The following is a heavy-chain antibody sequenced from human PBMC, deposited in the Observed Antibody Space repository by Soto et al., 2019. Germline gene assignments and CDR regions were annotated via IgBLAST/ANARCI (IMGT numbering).Heavy chain of an antibody. Sequence: QVHLQQWGAGLLKPSETLSLPCAVYGGSFSGYYWSWIRQPPGKGLGWIGEINHSGSTNYNPSLKSRGTISVDTSKNQFSLKLSSATAADTAVYYCASLLAWAAVPWGQGNLVTVSS. CDR3: ASLLAWAAVP. J-gene: IGHJ5*02. CDR1: GGSFSGYY. CDR2: INHSGST. D-gene: IGHD3-3*02. V-gene: IGHV4-34*01.